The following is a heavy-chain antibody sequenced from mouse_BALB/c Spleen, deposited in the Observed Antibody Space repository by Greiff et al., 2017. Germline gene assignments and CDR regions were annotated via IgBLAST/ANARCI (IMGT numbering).Heavy chain of an antibody. CDR3: ARSDYGSSYYLDY. CDR2: ISYSGST. V-gene: IGHV3-8*02. D-gene: IGHD1-1*01. Sequence: EVQLQESGPSLVKPSQTLSLTCSVTGDSITSGYWNWIRKFPGNKLEYMGYISYSGSTYYNPSLKSRISITRDTSKNQYYLQLNSVTTEDTATYYCARSDYGSSYYLDYWGQGTTLTVSS. CDR1: GDSITSGY. J-gene: IGHJ2*01.